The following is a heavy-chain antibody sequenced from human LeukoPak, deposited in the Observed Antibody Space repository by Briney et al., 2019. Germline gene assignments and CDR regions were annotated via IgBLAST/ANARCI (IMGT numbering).Heavy chain of an antibody. CDR2: ISYDGSNK. V-gene: IGHV3-30*04. CDR3: ARDRALWWSTGWAYSPRDGDAFDI. CDR1: GFTFSSYA. J-gene: IGHJ3*02. D-gene: IGHD2-21*01. Sequence: GGSLRLSCAAPGFTFSSYAMHWVRQAPGKGLEWVAVISYDGSNKYYADSVKGRFTISRDNSKNSLYLQMNSLRAEDTAVYYCARDRALWWSTGWAYSPRDGDAFDIWGQGTMVTVSS.